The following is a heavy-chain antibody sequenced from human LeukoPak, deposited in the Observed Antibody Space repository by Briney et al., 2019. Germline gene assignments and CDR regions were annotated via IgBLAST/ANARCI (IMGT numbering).Heavy chain of an antibody. CDR3: ASDILTGLYYYYGMDV. J-gene: IGHJ6*02. D-gene: IGHD3-9*01. CDR2: ISRSSSHI. V-gene: IGHV3-21*01. Sequence: GGSLRLSCAASGFTFSSYSMNWVRQAPGKGLEWVSSISRSSSHIYYVDSVKGRFTISRDNAKNSLYLQMNSLRAEDTAVYYCASDILTGLYYYYGMDVWGQGTTVTVSS. CDR1: GFTFSSYS.